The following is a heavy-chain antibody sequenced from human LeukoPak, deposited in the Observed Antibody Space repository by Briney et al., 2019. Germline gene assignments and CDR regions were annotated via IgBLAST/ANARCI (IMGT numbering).Heavy chain of an antibody. J-gene: IGHJ4*02. CDR1: GFTFSSYA. Sequence: GRSLRLSCAASGFTFSSYAMHWVRQAPGKGLEWVAVISYDGSNKYYADSVKGRFTISRDNSKNTLYLQMNSLRAEDTAVYYCARVRSAAVHDYWGQGTLVTVSS. CDR3: ARVRSAAVHDY. CDR2: ISYDGSNK. V-gene: IGHV3-30*04. D-gene: IGHD6-13*01.